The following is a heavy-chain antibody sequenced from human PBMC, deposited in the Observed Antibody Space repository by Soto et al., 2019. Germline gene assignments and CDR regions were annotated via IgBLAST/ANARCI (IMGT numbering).Heavy chain of an antibody. CDR2: IKWNSGSI. D-gene: IGHD6-19*01. Sequence: LRLSGAASGFTFDDYAMHWVRQAPGKGLGWVSNIKWNSGSIGYAVSVKGRFTISSHNAKNSLYLQMNRVRAKDTALSYCAIDTCSAGLAKGALGSWDKGTMGTVAS. CDR1: GFTFDDYA. J-gene: IGHJ3*02. CDR3: AIDTCSAGLAKGALGS. V-gene: IGHV3-9*01.